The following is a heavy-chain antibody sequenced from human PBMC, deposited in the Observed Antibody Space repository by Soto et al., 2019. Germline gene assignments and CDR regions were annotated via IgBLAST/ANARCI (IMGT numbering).Heavy chain of an antibody. D-gene: IGHD2-15*01. Sequence: QITLKESGPTLMKPTQTLTLTCTFSGFSLSTSGVGVGWIRQSPGKALEWLALIYWDDDKRYSPSLKRRVTITKDSSKNQVVLTMTNMDPVDKATYYCARIYCSGGSCYGNYFDYWGQGTLVTVSS. V-gene: IGHV2-5*02. CDR3: ARIYCSGGSCYGNYFDY. CDR2: IYWDDDK. CDR1: GFSLSTSGVG. J-gene: IGHJ4*02.